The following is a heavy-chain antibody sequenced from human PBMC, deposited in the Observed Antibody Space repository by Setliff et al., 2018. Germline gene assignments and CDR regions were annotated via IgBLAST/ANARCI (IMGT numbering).Heavy chain of an antibody. CDR1: GFTFNTYT. V-gene: IGHV3-64D*09. D-gene: IGHD2-15*01. CDR3: VKGYGSGGSCYLGAFDI. J-gene: IGHJ3*02. Sequence: GGSLRLSCSASGFTFNTYTMHWVRQAPGKGLEYVSSIGPNGCSTYYANSGKGRFTISRDNSKNTLYLQMSSLRAEDTAVYYCVKGYGSGGSCYLGAFDIWGQGTMVTVSS. CDR2: IGPNGCST.